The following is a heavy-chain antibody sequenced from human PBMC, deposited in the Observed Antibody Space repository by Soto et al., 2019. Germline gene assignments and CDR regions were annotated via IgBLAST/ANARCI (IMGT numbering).Heavy chain of an antibody. CDR2: VSGSRDNT. J-gene: IGHJ4*02. D-gene: IGHD2-8*01. Sequence: QIQLIQSGPEGKRPGASVKVSCRSSGYTFTQYGMSWVRQAPGHGLEWLGWVSGSRDNTTYVDKVRGRVTMTTDPSTGTAYLELRSLRPDDTAVYYCGRNGHLPYTGDPGGAIDDWGQGTLVSVSS. V-gene: IGHV1-18*01. CDR1: GYTFTQYG. CDR3: GRNGHLPYTGDPGGAIDD.